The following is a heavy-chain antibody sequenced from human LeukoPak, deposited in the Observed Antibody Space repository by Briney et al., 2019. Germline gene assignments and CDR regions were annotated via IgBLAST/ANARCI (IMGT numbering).Heavy chain of an antibody. CDR2: ISYDGSNK. CDR1: GFTFSSYA. D-gene: IGHD2-15*01. Sequence: GGSLRLSCAASGFTFSSYAMHWARQAPGKGLEWVAVISYDGSNKYYADSVKGRFTISRDNSKNTLYLQMNSLRAEDTAVYYCARSGRGLLDAFDIWGQGTMVTVSS. J-gene: IGHJ3*02. V-gene: IGHV3-30-3*01. CDR3: ARSGRGLLDAFDI.